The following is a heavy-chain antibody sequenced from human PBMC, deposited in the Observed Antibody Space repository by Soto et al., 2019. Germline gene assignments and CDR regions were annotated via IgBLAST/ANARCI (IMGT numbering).Heavy chain of an antibody. D-gene: IGHD1-1*01. J-gene: IGHJ6*02. Sequence: PSETLSLTCAVSGGSISSGGYSWSWIRQPPGKGLEWIGYIYHSGSTYYNPSLKSRVTISVDRSKNQFSLKLSSVTAADTAVYYCAREPGTTLSPSYGMDVWGQGTTVTVSS. V-gene: IGHV4-30-2*01. CDR1: GGSISSGGYS. CDR2: IYHSGST. CDR3: AREPGTTLSPSYGMDV.